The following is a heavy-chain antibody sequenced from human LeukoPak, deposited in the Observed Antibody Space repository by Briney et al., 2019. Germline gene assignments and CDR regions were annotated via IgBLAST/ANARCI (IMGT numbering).Heavy chain of an antibody. CDR2: IYHSGST. J-gene: IGHJ2*01. CDR3: ARAPLSYCSSTSCYRYFDL. V-gene: IGHV4-30-2*01. D-gene: IGHD2-2*02. CDR1: GGSISSGGYS. Sequence: SETLSLTCAVSGGSISSGGYSWSWIRQPPGKGLEWIGYIYHSGSTYYNPSLKSRVTISVDRSRNQFSLKLRSVTAADTAVYYCARAPLSYCSSTSCYRYFDLWGRGTLVTVSS.